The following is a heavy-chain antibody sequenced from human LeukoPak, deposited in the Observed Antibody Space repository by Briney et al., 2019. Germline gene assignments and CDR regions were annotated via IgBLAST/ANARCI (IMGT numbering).Heavy chain of an antibody. V-gene: IGHV1-2*02. D-gene: IGHD2-2*03. J-gene: IGHJ5*02. CDR2: INPNSGGT. CDR3: ARDKGGYCSSTSCSDFDP. Sequence: GASVKVSCKASGYTFTGYYMHWVRQAPGQGLEWMGWINPNSGGTNYAQKFRGRVTMTRDTSISTAYMELSRLRSDDTAVYYCARDKGGYCSSTSCSDFDPWGKGTLVTVSS. CDR1: GYTFTGYY.